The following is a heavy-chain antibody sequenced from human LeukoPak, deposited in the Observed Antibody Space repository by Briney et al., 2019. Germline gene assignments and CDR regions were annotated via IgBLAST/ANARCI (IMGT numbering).Heavy chain of an antibody. Sequence: GESLKISCKASGYSFSSYYIGWVRQMPGKGLEWMGIIYPGDSDTRYSPSFQGQVTISADKSITTAYLQWSSLKASDTAMYYCARDSSGYYYFDYWGQGTLVTVSS. CDR2: IYPGDSDT. V-gene: IGHV5-51*01. CDR1: GYSFSSYY. CDR3: ARDSSGYYYFDY. D-gene: IGHD3-22*01. J-gene: IGHJ4*02.